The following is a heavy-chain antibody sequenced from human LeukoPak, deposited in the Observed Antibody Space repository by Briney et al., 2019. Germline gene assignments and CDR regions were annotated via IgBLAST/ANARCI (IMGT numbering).Heavy chain of an antibody. J-gene: IGHJ4*02. CDR2: ISFDGSDK. CDR1: GVTLKSYP. Sequence: GGSLRLSCAASGVTLKSYPMHWVRQAPGKGLEWVGLISFDGSDKSYAASVEGRFTISRDNSKNMLYLQMNSLSAEDTAVYYCARVLGFGSPPAYWGQGTLVSVSS. D-gene: IGHD3-10*01. V-gene: IGHV3-30*04. CDR3: ARVLGFGSPPAY.